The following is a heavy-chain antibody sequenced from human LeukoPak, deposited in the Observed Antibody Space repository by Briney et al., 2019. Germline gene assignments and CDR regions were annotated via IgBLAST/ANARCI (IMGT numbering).Heavy chain of an antibody. CDR3: ARILATYYDFWSGPQYFDL. Sequence: SETLSLTCTVSGGSISSYYWSWIRQPPGKGLEWIGYIYYSGSTNYNPSLKSRVTISVDTSKNQFSLKLSSVTAADTAVYYCARILATYYDFWSGPQYFDLWGRGTLVTVSS. CDR2: IYYSGST. CDR1: GGSISSYY. D-gene: IGHD3-3*01. J-gene: IGHJ2*01. V-gene: IGHV4-59*12.